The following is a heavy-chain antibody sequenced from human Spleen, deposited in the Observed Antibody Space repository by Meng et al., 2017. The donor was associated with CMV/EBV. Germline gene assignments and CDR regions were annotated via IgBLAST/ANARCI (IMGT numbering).Heavy chain of an antibody. CDR2: IKSKTDGGTT. J-gene: IGHJ4*02. V-gene: IGHV3-15*01. CDR1: GFTFNNAW. D-gene: IGHD2-15*01. Sequence: GGSLRLSCAASGFTFNNAWMSWVRQAPGKGLEWVGRIKSKTDGGTTDYAAPVKGRFTISRDDSKNTLYLQMNSLKTEDTAVYYCTTLYIVVVVAAFDYWGQGTLVTVSS. CDR3: TTLYIVVVVAAFDY.